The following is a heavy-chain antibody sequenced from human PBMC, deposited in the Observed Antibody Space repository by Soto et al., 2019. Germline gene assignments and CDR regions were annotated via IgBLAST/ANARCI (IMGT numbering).Heavy chain of an antibody. CDR1: GFTFTSYT. Sequence: QVQLVESGGGVVQPGGFLRLSCATSGFTFTSYTMHWVRQAPGKGLEWVATFWYDASGQKYADSVKGRFTISRNPSTSTLYLHMDSLRPEDTALYYCAFGSWNQYYFDYWGQEILVTVSS. V-gene: IGHV3-33*01. D-gene: IGHD6-13*01. CDR3: AFGSWNQYYFDY. CDR2: FWYDASGQ. J-gene: IGHJ4*02.